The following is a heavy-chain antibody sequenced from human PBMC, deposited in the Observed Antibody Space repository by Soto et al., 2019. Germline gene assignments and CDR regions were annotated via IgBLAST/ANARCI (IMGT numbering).Heavy chain of an antibody. Sequence: QLRLQESGSRLVQPSQTLSLTCAISGASVSTSGYTWTWIRQPPGKGLEWIGYISPSGATKYNPSLKSRVRISLEPPRTRFSVTVNSATAADTAVYYCARAVFTSVVSIDLWGQGTTVTVS. V-gene: IGHV4-30-2*01. J-gene: IGHJ6*02. CDR1: GASVSTSGYT. CDR2: ISPSGAT. CDR3: ARAVFTSVVSIDL. D-gene: IGHD3-22*01.